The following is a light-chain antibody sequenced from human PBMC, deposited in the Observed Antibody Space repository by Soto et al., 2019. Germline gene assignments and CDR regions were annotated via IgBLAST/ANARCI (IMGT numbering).Light chain of an antibody. V-gene: IGKV3-15*01. CDR1: QSLSSD. J-gene: IGKJ4*01. CDR2: GAS. Sequence: EIVMTQSPATLSVSPGERATLSCRASQSLSSDLAWYQQKVGQAPRLLIYGASTRATGIPARYSGSGSGTEFNFTISSLQSEDFAVYYCQQYGSSPTLTFGGGTKVDIK. CDR3: QQYGSSPTLT.